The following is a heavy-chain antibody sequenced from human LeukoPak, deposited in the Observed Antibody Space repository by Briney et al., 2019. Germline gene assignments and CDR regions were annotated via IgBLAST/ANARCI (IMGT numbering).Heavy chain of an antibody. CDR2: ISYDGNNK. CDR3: AKDLLSSYGSGSYYGMDV. V-gene: IGHV3-30-3*01. Sequence: GGSLRLSCAASGFTFSSYAMQWVRQAPGKGLEWVALISYDGNNKYYADSVKGRFTISRDNSKNTLYLQMNSLRAEDTAVYYCAKDLLSSYGSGSYYGMDVWGQGTTVTVSS. J-gene: IGHJ6*02. CDR1: GFTFSSYA. D-gene: IGHD3-10*01.